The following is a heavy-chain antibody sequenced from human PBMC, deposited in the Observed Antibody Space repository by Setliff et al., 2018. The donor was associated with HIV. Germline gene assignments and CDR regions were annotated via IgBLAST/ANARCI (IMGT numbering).Heavy chain of an antibody. D-gene: IGHD3-3*01. V-gene: IGHV4-34*01. CDR1: GGSLSGYH. J-gene: IGHJ6*03. CDR2: INHSGST. Sequence: SETLSLTCAVYGGSLSGYHWSWIRQSPEKGLEWIGEINHSGSTNYNPSLKSRVTMSVDTSKNHFSLELRSVTAADTAVYYCARARFWSGYYTGDNYYYMDVWGKGTTVTVSS. CDR3: ARARFWSGYYTGDNYYYMDV.